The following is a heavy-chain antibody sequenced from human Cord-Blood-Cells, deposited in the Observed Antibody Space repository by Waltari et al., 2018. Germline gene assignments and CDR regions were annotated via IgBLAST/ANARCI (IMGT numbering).Heavy chain of an antibody. CDR1: GYTFTSHD. Sequence: QVQLVQSGAEVKKPGASVKVSGKASGYTFTSHDIIQVRQATGQGLEWMGWMNPNSGNTGNAQKFQGRVTMTRNTSISTAYMELSSLRSEDTAVYYCAREPRRIAAARFDPWGQGTLVTVSS. V-gene: IGHV1-8*01. J-gene: IGHJ5*02. CDR2: MNPNSGNT. CDR3: AREPRRIAAARFDP. D-gene: IGHD6-13*01.